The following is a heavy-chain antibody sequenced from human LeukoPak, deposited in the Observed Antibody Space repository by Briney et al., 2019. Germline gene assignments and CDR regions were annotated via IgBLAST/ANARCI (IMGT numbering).Heavy chain of an antibody. V-gene: IGHV3-48*01. J-gene: IGHJ4*02. CDR2: ISSSSSTI. Sequence: GGSLRLSCAASGFTFSSYSMNWVRQAPGKGLEWVSYISSSSSTIYYADSVKGRFTISRDNAKNSLYLQMNSLTVEDTAVYYCATAGSYRFDYWGQGTLVTVSS. D-gene: IGHD3-16*02. CDR1: GFTFSSYS. CDR3: ATAGSYRFDY.